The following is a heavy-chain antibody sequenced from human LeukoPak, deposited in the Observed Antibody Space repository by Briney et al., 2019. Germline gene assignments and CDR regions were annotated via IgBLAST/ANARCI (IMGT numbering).Heavy chain of an antibody. CDR1: GFTFDDYA. CDR3: AKDIGPYNWNDVAGAFDI. V-gene: IGHV3-9*03. D-gene: IGHD1-1*01. CDR2: ISWNSGSI. Sequence: PGGSLRLSCAASGFTFDDYAIHWVRQAPGKGLEWVSGISWNSGSIGYADSVKGRFTISRDNAKNSLYLQMNSLRAEDMALYYCAKDIGPYNWNDVAGAFDIWGQGTMVTVSS. J-gene: IGHJ3*02.